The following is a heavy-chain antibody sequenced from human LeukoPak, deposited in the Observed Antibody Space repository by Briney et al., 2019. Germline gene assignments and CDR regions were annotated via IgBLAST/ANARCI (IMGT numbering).Heavy chain of an antibody. J-gene: IGHJ5*02. V-gene: IGHV3-74*01. Sequence: GGSLRLSCAASRFTFSSYAMSWVRQAPGKGLVWVSRINSDGRSTTYADSVKGRFTISRDNAKNTLHLQMNSLRAEDTAVHYCARDRTGYYGSGSYYMGWFDPWGQGTLVTVSS. CDR3: ARDRTGYYGSGSYYMGWFDP. CDR2: INSDGRST. D-gene: IGHD3-10*01. CDR1: RFTFSSYA.